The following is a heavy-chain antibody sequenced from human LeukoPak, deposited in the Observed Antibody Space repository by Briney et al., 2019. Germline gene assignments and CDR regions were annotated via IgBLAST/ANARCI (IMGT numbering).Heavy chain of an antibody. J-gene: IGHJ4*02. Sequence: PGGSLRLSCAASGFTFSSYGMHWVRQAPGKGLEWVAVIWYDGSNKYYADSVKGRFTISRDNSKNTLYLQMNSLRDEDTAVYYCARDVARRVGVDFWGQGTLVTVSS. CDR3: ARDVARRVGVDF. D-gene: IGHD2-2*01. CDR2: IWYDGSNK. V-gene: IGHV3-33*01. CDR1: GFTFSSYG.